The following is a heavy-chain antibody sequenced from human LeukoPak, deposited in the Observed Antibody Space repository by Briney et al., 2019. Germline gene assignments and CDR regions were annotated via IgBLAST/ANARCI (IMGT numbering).Heavy chain of an antibody. V-gene: IGHV1-18*01. J-gene: IGHJ5*02. CDR1: DYTFTKYG. D-gene: IGHD3-3*01. CDR2: ISTYNGNT. Sequence: SVQISCKASDYTFTKYGLSWVRQPPGQGLEWMGWISTYNGNTIYAQKFQVRVTMTTDTSTSTAYMELRSLRSDDTAVYYCARTPRYDFWSGYSNWFDPWGQGTLVTVSS. CDR3: ARTPRYDFWSGYSNWFDP.